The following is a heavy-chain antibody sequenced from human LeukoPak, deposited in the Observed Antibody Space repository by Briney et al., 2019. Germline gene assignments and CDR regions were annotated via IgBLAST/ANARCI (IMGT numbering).Heavy chain of an antibody. D-gene: IGHD3-16*01. V-gene: IGHV6-1*01. J-gene: IGHJ5*02. CDR3: ARDSFDGNNWFDP. CDR2: TYYRSKWYN. CDR1: GDSFSSKSAV. Sequence: SQTLSLTCDISGDSFSSKSAVWSWIRQSPSRGLEWLGRTYYRSKWYNDYAVSVKSRITVNPDTSKNQFSLHLSSVTPEDTAVYYCARDSFDGNNWFDPWGQGTLVTVSS.